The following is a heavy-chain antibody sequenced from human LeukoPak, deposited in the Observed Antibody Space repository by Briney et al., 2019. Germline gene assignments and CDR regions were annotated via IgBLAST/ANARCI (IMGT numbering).Heavy chain of an antibody. Sequence: PSETLSLTCTVSGGSISSYYWSWIRQPPGQGLERIGYIYYSGSTNYNPSLKSRVTISVDTSKNQFPLKLSSVPAADTAVYYCARGLRFSAWLTHDYWGQGTLVTVSS. CDR1: GGSISSYY. CDR2: IYYSGST. V-gene: IGHV4-59*01. J-gene: IGHJ4*02. D-gene: IGHD3-3*01. CDR3: ARGLRFSAWLTHDY.